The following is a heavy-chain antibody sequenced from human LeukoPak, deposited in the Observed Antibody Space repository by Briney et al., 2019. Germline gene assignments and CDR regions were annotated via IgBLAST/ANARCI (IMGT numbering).Heavy chain of an antibody. CDR1: GYTFTDYY. V-gene: IGHV1-69-2*01. D-gene: IGHD1-26*01. Sequence: ASVKVSCKVSGYTFTDYYMHWVQQAPGKGLEWMGLVDPEDGETIYAEKFQGRVTITADTSTDTAYMELSSLRSEDTAVYYCATLEGAHDWFDPWGQGTLVTVSS. CDR2: VDPEDGET. CDR3: ATLEGAHDWFDP. J-gene: IGHJ5*02.